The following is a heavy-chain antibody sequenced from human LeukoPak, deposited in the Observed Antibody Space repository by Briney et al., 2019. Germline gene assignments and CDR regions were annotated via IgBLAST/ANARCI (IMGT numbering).Heavy chain of an antibody. CDR3: ARDKPDSSGYYLRAFDI. D-gene: IGHD3-22*01. CDR1: GGSFSGYY. Sequence: PSETLSLTCAVYGGSFSGYYWSWIRQPPGKGLEWIGEINHSGSTNYNPSLKSRVTISVDRSKNQFSLKLRSVTAADTAVYYCARDKPDSSGYYLRAFDIWGQGTMVAVSS. J-gene: IGHJ3*02. CDR2: INHSGST. V-gene: IGHV4-34*01.